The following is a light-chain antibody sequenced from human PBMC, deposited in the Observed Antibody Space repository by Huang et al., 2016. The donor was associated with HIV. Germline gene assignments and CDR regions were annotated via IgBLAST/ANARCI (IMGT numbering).Light chain of an antibody. V-gene: IGKV1-39*01. CDR1: QRISTY. J-gene: IGKJ5*01. Sequence: DIQMTQSPSALSASVGDRVTSTCRASQRISTYLNWYQQKPGKAPKLLIFAASTLQSGVPSTFSGSGSGTDVTLTISSLQPEDFATYYCQQTYSTAITFGQGTRLEIK. CDR3: QQTYSTAIT. CDR2: AAS.